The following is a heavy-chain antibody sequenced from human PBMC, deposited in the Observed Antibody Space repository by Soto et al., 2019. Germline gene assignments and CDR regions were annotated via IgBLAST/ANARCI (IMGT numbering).Heavy chain of an antibody. V-gene: IGHV6-1*01. CDR2: TYYRSKWYN. J-gene: IGHJ6*02. CDR1: GDSVSSNSAA. D-gene: IGHD2-2*01. Sequence: PSQTLSLTCATSGDSVSSNSAAWNWIRQSPSRGLEWLGRTYYRSKWYNDYAVSVKGRMTINPDTSKNQFSLQLNSVTPEDTAVYYCARGVVVPAASVGMDVWGQGTTVTVSS. CDR3: ARGVVVPAASVGMDV.